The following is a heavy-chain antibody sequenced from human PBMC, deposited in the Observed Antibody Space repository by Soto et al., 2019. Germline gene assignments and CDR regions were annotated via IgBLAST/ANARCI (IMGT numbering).Heavy chain of an antibody. Sequence: EVQLLESGGGLVQPGGSLRLSCAASGFTFSSYAMSWVRQAPGKGLEWVSAISGSGGSTSYADSVKGRFTISRDNSKKTLDLQLNSRGAGDRAVWDCASRLGWGRAPFCLWGQGTTVTVS. CDR2: ISGSGGST. J-gene: IGHJ3*01. V-gene: IGHV3-23*01. D-gene: IGHD7-27*01. CDR3: ASRLGWGRAPFCL. CDR1: GFTFSSYA.